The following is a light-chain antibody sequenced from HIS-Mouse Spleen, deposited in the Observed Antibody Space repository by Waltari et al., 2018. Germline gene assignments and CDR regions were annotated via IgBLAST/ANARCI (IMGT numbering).Light chain of an antibody. J-gene: IGKJ1*01. Sequence: DTKMTKSPSSRLAPVEARVPITCRASQGISNYLAWYQQKPGKVPKLLIYAASTLQSGVPSRFSGSGSGTDFTLTISSLQPEDVATYYCQKYNSAPRTFGQGTKVEIK. CDR3: QKYNSAPRT. V-gene: IGKV1-27*01. CDR2: AAS. CDR1: QGISNY.